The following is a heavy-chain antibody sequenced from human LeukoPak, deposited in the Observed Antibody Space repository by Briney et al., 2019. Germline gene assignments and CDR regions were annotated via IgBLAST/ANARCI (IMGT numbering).Heavy chain of an antibody. J-gene: IGHJ4*02. V-gene: IGHV3-48*01. D-gene: IGHD6-13*01. CDR2: ISSSSSTI. Sequence: GGSLRLSCAASGFTFSSYSMNWVRQAPGKGLEWVSYISSSSSTIYYADSVKGRFTISRDNAKNSLYLQMNSLRAEDTAVYYCARGIAAAGPGVDYWGQGTLVTVSS. CDR1: GFTFSSYS. CDR3: ARGIAAAGPGVDY.